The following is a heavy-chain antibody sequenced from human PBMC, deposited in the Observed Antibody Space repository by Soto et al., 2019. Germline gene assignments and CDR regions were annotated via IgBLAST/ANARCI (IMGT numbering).Heavy chain of an antibody. Sequence: GASVKVSCKASGYTFTSYDINWVRQATGQGLEWMGWMNPNSGNTGYAQKFQGRVTMTRNTSISTAYMELSSLRSEDTAVYYCARGRRYCSSTSCYSPNNYWGQGTLVTVSS. V-gene: IGHV1-8*01. D-gene: IGHD2-2*01. J-gene: IGHJ4*02. CDR3: ARGRRYCSSTSCYSPNNY. CDR2: MNPNSGNT. CDR1: GYTFTSYD.